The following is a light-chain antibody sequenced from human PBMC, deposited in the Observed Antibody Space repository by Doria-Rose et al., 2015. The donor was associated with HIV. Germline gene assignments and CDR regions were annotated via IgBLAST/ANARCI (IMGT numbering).Light chain of an antibody. CDR2: DAS. Sequence: DIRLTQSPSSLSASVGDRVTISCQASQDINNCLNWYQQKPGKAPKLLIYDASILETGVPSRFSGSGSVTDFNFTVSSLQPEDIATYYCQQYENLPRTFGGGTKREI. CDR1: QDINNC. J-gene: IGKJ4*01. CDR3: QQYENLPRT. V-gene: IGKV1-33*01.